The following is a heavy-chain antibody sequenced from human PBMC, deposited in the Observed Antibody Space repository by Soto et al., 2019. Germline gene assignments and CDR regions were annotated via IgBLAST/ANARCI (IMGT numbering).Heavy chain of an antibody. J-gene: IGHJ6*02. CDR1: GGTFSSYA. CDR3: ARDGYCSGGSCYYYYYGMDV. CDR2: IIPIFGTA. Sequence: QVQLVQSGAEVKKPGSSVKVSCKASGGTFSSYAISWVRQAPGQGLEWMGGIIPIFGTANYAQKFQGRVTITADESTSTAYMELSSLRSDDTAVYYCARDGYCSGGSCYYYYYGMDVWGQGTTVNVSS. D-gene: IGHD2-15*01. V-gene: IGHV1-69*01.